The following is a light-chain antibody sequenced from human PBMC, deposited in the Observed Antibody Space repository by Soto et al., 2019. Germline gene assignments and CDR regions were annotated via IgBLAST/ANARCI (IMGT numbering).Light chain of an antibody. J-gene: IGLJ1*01. CDR2: EVS. CDR3: SSYAVTSFV. Sequence: QSVLTQPPSASGSPGQSVTISCTGTSSDVGRYNFVSWYQQHPGKAPKLMIYEVSKRPSGVPDRFSGSKSGNTASLTVSGLQAEDEADYYCSSYAVTSFVFGTGTKLTVL. V-gene: IGLV2-8*01. CDR1: SSDVGRYNF.